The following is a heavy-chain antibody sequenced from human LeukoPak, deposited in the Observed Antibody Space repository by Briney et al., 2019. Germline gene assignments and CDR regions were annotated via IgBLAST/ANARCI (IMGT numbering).Heavy chain of an antibody. D-gene: IGHD3-9*01. Sequence: SETLSLTCTVSGGSISSYYWSWIRQPPGKGLEWIGYIYYSGSTNYNPSLKSRVTISVDTSKNQFSLKLSSVTAADTAVYYCASARYDYDILTGETEGPVFGGFDYWGQGTLVTVSS. CDR1: GGSISSYY. J-gene: IGHJ4*02. V-gene: IGHV4-59*01. CDR3: ASARYDYDILTGETEGPVFGGFDY. CDR2: IYYSGST.